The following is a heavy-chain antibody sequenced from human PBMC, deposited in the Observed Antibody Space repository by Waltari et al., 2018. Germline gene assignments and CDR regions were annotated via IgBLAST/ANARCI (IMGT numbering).Heavy chain of an antibody. CDR1: GGSISSYY. V-gene: IGHV4-59*01. Sequence: QVQLPESGTGLVKPSETLSLTCTVSGGSISSYYWSWIRQPPGKGLEWIGYIYYSGSTNYNPSLKSRVTISVDTSKNQFSLKLSSVTAADTAVYYCARGYYFDYWGQGTLVTVSS. J-gene: IGHJ4*02. CDR2: IYYSGST. CDR3: ARGYYFDY.